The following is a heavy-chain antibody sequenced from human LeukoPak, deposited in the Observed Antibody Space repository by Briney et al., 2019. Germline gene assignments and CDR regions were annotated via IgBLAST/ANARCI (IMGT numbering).Heavy chain of an antibody. D-gene: IGHD1-26*01. Sequence: PSETLSLTCTVSGGSINNYYWSWIRQPPGKGLEWIGYIYYSGSTNYNPSLKSRVTISVDTSKNQFSLKLSSVTAADTAVYYCARHLSPLSGSYTNFDYWGQGTLVTVSS. J-gene: IGHJ4*02. V-gene: IGHV4-59*08. CDR3: ARHLSPLSGSYTNFDY. CDR2: IYYSGST. CDR1: GGSINNYY.